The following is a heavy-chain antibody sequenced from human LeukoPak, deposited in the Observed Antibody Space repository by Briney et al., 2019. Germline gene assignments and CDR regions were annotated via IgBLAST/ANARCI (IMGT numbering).Heavy chain of an antibody. Sequence: GGSLRLSCAASGFTFSSYYMSWVRQAPGKGLEGVANIKQDGSEKYYVDSVKGRFAISRDNAKNSLYLQMNSLRAEDTAVYYCARVGATVWYDFWSGPNNWFDPWGQGTLVTVSS. CDR3: ARVGATVWYDFWSGPNNWFDP. CDR2: IKQDGSEK. V-gene: IGHV3-7*01. J-gene: IGHJ5*02. D-gene: IGHD3-3*01. CDR1: GFTFSSYY.